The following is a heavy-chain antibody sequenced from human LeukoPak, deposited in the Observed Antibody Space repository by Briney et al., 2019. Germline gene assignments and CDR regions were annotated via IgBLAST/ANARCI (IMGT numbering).Heavy chain of an antibody. Sequence: ASVKVSCKASGYTFTDYHMHWVRQAPGQGLEWMGRINANSGGTNYAQKFQGRVTMTRDTSISTAYMELSRLRSDDTAVYYCAGAPHYDFWSGHNWFDPWGQGTLVTVSS. D-gene: IGHD3-3*01. J-gene: IGHJ5*02. CDR2: INANSGGT. CDR1: GYTFTDYH. V-gene: IGHV1-2*06. CDR3: AGAPHYDFWSGHNWFDP.